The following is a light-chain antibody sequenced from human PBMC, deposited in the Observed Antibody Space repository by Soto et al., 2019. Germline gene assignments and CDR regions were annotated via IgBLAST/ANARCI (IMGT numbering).Light chain of an antibody. J-gene: IGLJ3*02. V-gene: IGLV2-14*03. CDR3: CSHSSSITWM. CDR1: SSDVGGYNF. Sequence: QSALTQTASVSGSPGQSITISCTGTSSDVGGYNFVSWYQQHPGKAPKLIIHEVTNRPSGVSGRFSGSKSGNTAFLTISGLQAEDEAVYYCCSHSSSITWMFGGGNKVTVL. CDR2: EVT.